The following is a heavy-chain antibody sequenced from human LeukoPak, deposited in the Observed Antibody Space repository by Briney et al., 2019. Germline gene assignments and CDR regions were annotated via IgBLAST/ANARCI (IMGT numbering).Heavy chain of an antibody. CDR2: IYYSGST. V-gene: IGHV4-39*07. CDR1: GGSISSSSYY. J-gene: IGHJ6*02. CDR3: ARDVLWFGELLPYGMDV. Sequence: SETLSLTCTVSGGSISSSSYYWGWIRQPPGKGLEWIGSIYYSGSTYYNPSLKSRVTISVDTSKNQFSLKLSSVTAADTAVYYCARDVLWFGELLPYGMDVWGQGTTVTVSS. D-gene: IGHD3-10*01.